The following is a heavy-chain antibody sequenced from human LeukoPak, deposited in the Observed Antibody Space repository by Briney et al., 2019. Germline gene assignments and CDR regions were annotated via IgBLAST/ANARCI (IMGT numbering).Heavy chain of an antibody. CDR2: INPSGGGT. CDR3: ARGENSGLFDY. CDR1: GYTFTTYF. V-gene: IGHV1-46*01. D-gene: IGHD3-10*01. J-gene: IGHJ4*02. Sequence: ASVKVSCKASGYTFTTYFIHWVRQAPGQGLEWMGMINPSGGGTTYAQNSQGRVTMTRDTSTSTVYMDLSSLRSEDTALYYCARGENSGLFDYWGQGTLVTVSS.